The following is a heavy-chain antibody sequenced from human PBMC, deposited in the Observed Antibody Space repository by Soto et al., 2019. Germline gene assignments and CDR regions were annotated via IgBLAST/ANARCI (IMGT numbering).Heavy chain of an antibody. V-gene: IGHV3-21*01. Sequence: EVQLVESGGGLVKPGGSLRLSCAASGFTFSSYSMNWVRQAPGHGLEWVSSVSSSSSYIYYADSVKGRFTISRDNAKNPLYLQMNSLRAEDTAVYYCARAKQITRLGDAFDIWGQGTMVAVSS. CDR2: VSSSSSYI. CDR1: GFTFSSYS. J-gene: IGHJ3*02. CDR3: ARAKQITRLGDAFDI. D-gene: IGHD3-10*01.